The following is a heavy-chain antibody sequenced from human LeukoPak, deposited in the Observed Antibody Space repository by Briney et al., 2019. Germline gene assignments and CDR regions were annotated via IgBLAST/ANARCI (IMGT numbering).Heavy chain of an antibody. Sequence: SETLSLTCTVSGGSISSGDYYWSWIRQPPGKGLEWIGYIYYSGSTNYNPSLKSRVTISVDTSKNQFSLKLSSVTAADTAVYHCARELRGYGYGPGYYYGMDVWGQGTTVTVSS. V-gene: IGHV4-61*08. CDR2: IYYSGST. CDR1: GGSISSGDYY. CDR3: ARELRGYGYGPGYYYGMDV. D-gene: IGHD5-18*01. J-gene: IGHJ6*02.